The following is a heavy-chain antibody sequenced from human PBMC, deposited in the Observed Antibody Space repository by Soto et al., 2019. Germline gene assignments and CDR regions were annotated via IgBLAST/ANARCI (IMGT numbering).Heavy chain of an antibody. J-gene: IGHJ4*02. CDR3: ARDVEWELLDY. Sequence: QVQLVESGGGVVQPGRSLRLSCAASGFTFSSYGMHWVRQAPGKGLEWVAVIWYDGSNKYYADSMKGRFTISRDNSKNTLYLQMNSLRAEDTAVYYCARDVEWELLDYWGQGTLVTVSS. CDR1: GFTFSSYG. CDR2: IWYDGSNK. D-gene: IGHD1-26*01. V-gene: IGHV3-33*01.